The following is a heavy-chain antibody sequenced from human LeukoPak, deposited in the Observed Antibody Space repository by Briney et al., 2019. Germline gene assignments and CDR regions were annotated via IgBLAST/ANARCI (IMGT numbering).Heavy chain of an antibody. Sequence: GSLRLSCAASGFTFTNYAMSWVRQAPGKGLEWVSRISGSDGSTYYADSVKGRFTISRDNSKNTLYLQMNSLRAEDTAVYYCAKRGAPDAFNIWGQGTMVTVSS. CDR1: GFTFTNYA. J-gene: IGHJ3*02. CDR3: AKRGAPDAFNI. V-gene: IGHV3-23*01. CDR2: ISGSDGST.